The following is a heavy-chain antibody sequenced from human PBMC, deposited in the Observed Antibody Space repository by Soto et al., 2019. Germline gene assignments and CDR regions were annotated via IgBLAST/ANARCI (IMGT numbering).Heavy chain of an antibody. CDR1: GFTFSSYA. V-gene: IGHV3-30-3*01. CDR2: ISYDGSNK. D-gene: IGHD3-3*01. Sequence: GGSLRLSCAASGFTFSSYAMHWVRQAPGKGLEWVAVISYDGSNKYYADSVKGRFTISRDNSKNTLYLQMNSLRAEDTAVYYCARCGEDFWSGYPYIYYYYYGMDVWGQGTTVTVSS. J-gene: IGHJ6*02. CDR3: ARCGEDFWSGYPYIYYYYYGMDV.